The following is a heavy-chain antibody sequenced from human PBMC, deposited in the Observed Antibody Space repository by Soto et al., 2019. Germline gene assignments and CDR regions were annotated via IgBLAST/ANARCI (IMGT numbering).Heavy chain of an antibody. CDR2: ISNDVRNI. Sequence: VQLVESGGGVVQPGRSLRLSCAASGLTFSTYGFHWVRQAPGKRLEWVAVISNDVRNIHYAESVEGRFTISRDNSKNTLYLQMNSLRPNDTAVYYCVKDTLGGMTPVFMPGPDWGQGTLVTVSS. J-gene: IGHJ4*02. CDR1: GLTFSTYG. V-gene: IGHV3-30*18. D-gene: IGHD2-2*01. CDR3: VKDTLGGMTPVFMPGPD.